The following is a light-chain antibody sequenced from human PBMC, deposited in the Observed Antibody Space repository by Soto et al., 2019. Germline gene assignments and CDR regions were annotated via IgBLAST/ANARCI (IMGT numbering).Light chain of an antibody. CDR3: TPDASTRVSS. Sequence: QSALTQPASVSGSPGQSITISCSGTSSDIGAYDHVAWYQQFTGKSPKLMIYSVSNLPSGVSNRSSGSKSGNPASLTMSGLYAEDRDYFLYTPDASTRVSSFRSGTKVTVL. V-gene: IGLV2-14*01. CDR1: SSDIGAYDH. CDR2: SVS. J-gene: IGLJ1*01.